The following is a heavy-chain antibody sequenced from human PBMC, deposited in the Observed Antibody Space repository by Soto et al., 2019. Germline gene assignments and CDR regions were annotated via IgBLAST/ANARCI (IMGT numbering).Heavy chain of an antibody. CDR3: ATIITAWSLGY. J-gene: IGHJ4*02. Sequence: GGSLRLSCAASGYTFSDYAMTWVRQPPGKGLEWVSTIGRSACNTYYADSLKGRFTISRDSSENTLYLQMSSLRAEDTAVYYCATIITAWSLGYWGQGTLVTVSS. CDR1: GYTFSDYA. CDR2: IGRSACNT. D-gene: IGHD3-16*01. V-gene: IGHV3-23*01.